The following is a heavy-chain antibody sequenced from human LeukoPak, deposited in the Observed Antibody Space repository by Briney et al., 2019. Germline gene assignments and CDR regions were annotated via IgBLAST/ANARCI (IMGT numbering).Heavy chain of an antibody. V-gene: IGHV4-59*01. CDR1: GASITSYY. CDR3: ARGAYCGGDCYSPPGQNWFDP. CDR2: VFYSGST. Sequence: PSETLSLTCTVSGASITSYYWSWIRQPPGKGLEWIGYVFYSGSTNYNPSLKSRVTISVDTSKNQFSLKLSSVTAADTAVYYCARGAYCGGDCYSPPGQNWFDPWGQGTLVTVSS. D-gene: IGHD2-21*01. J-gene: IGHJ5*02.